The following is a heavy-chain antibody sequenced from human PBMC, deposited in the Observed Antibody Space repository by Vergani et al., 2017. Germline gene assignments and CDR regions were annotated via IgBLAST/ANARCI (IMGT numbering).Heavy chain of an antibody. D-gene: IGHD3-9*01. J-gene: IGHJ4*02. CDR1: GFPFSSYS. Sequence: EVQLVESGGGLVKPGGPLRLSCAASGFPFSSYSMNWVRQAPGKGLEWVSSISSSSSYIYYADSVKGRFTISRDNAKNSLYLQMNSLRAEDTAVYYCARDYILTGYVDYWGQGTLVTVTS. CDR3: ARDYILTGYVDY. CDR2: ISSSSSYI. V-gene: IGHV3-21*01.